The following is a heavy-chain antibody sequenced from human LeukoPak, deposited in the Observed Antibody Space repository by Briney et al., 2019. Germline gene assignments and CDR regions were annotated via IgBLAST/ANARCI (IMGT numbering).Heavy chain of an antibody. CDR1: GGTFSSYA. CDR3: ARDSYGGDHDAFDI. J-gene: IGHJ3*02. CDR2: IIPIFGTA. Sequence: SVKVSCKASGGTFSSYAISWVRQAPGQGLEWMGGIIPIFGTANYAQKFQGRVTITADESTSTAYMELSSLRSEDTAVYYCARDSYGGDHDAFDIWGQGTMVTVSS. V-gene: IGHV1-69*13. D-gene: IGHD4-23*01.